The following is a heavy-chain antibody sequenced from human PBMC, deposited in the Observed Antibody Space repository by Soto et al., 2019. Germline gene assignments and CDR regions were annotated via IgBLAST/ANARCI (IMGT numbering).Heavy chain of an antibody. V-gene: IGHV1-8*01. CDR2: MNPNSGNT. J-gene: IGHJ6*02. D-gene: IGHD1-1*01. CDR1: GYTFTSYD. Sequence: QVQLVQSGAEVKKPGASVKVSCKASGYTFTSYDINWVRQATGQGLEGMGWMNPNSGNTGYAQKFQGRVTMTRNTSISTAYMALSSLRSEDTAVYYCARERTGTTSMDVWGQGTTVTVSS. CDR3: ARERTGTTSMDV.